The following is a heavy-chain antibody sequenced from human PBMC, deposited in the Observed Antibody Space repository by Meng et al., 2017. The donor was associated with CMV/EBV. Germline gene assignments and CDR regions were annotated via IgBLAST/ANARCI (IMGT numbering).Heavy chain of an antibody. V-gene: IGHV3-33*06. J-gene: IGHJ6*02. CDR3: AKQITTTNYYYYYAMDV. CDR1: GFTFSSSG. Sequence: GESLKISCAASGFTFSSSGLHWVRQAPGKGLEWVAVIWSDGTSKHYTDSVKGRFTISRDNSKNTMYLQMNSLRAEDTAVYYCAKQITTTNYYYYYAMDVWGQGTTVTVSS. D-gene: IGHD1-1*01. CDR2: IWSDGTSK.